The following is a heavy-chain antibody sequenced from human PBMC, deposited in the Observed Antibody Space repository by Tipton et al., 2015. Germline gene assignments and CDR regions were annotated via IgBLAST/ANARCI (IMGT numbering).Heavy chain of an antibody. J-gene: IGHJ3*02. Sequence: WVRQSPGKGLEWIGSILHRGTTYYNPSLKSRVTMSRDTSKNQFSLSLTSVTAADTAVYYCARVPDSGFDAFDIWGQGTMVTVSS. CDR3: ARVPDSGFDAFDI. V-gene: IGHV4-39*07. D-gene: IGHD5-12*01. CDR2: ILHRGTT.